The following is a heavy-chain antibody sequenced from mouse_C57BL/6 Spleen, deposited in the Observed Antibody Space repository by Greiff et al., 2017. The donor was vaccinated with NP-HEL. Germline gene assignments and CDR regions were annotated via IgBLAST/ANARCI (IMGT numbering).Heavy chain of an antibody. J-gene: IGHJ3*01. CDR2: IDPNSGGT. D-gene: IGHD2-3*01. V-gene: IGHV1-72*01. Sequence: QVHVKQPGAELVKPGASVKLSCKASGYTFTSYWMHWVKQRPGRGLEWIGRIDPNSGGTKYNEKFKSKATLTVDKPSSTAYMQLSSLTSEDSAVYYCAREGYDGYYAWFAYWGQGTLVTVSA. CDR1: GYTFTSYW. CDR3: AREGYDGYYAWFAY.